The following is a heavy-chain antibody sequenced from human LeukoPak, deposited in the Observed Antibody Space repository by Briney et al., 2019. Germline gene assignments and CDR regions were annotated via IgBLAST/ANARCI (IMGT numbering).Heavy chain of an antibody. Sequence: SETLSLTCTVSGGSISSSSYYWGWIRQPPGKGLEWIGSIYYSGSTYYNPSLKSRVTISVDTSKNQFSLKLSSVTAADTAVYYCARGLEKLRFLEWSHPPLAYWGQGTLVTVSS. V-gene: IGHV4-39*07. CDR3: ARGLEKLRFLEWSHPPLAY. CDR2: IYYSGST. J-gene: IGHJ4*02. D-gene: IGHD3-3*01. CDR1: GGSISSSSYY.